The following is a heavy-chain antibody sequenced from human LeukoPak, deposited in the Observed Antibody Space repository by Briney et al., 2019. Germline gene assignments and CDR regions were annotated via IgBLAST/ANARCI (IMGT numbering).Heavy chain of an antibody. CDR3: ATDIHSCTTTLSHPNWFAP. CDR2: ISSSSSTV. V-gene: IGHV3-48*01. Sequence: GGSLRLSCAASGFSLSSYSMVWLRQPPGKGGEGMSYISSSSSTVYYAASVEGRLTISRVNAKNALYLQMNNLRGEGSAVSDCATDIHSCTTTLSHPNWFAPSGQRPLVTPS. D-gene: IGHD2-8*01. J-gene: IGHJ5*02. CDR1: GFSLSSYS.